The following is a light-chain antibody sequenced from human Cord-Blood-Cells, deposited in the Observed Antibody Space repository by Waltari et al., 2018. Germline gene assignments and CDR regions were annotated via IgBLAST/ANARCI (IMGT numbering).Light chain of an antibody. CDR3: QQYGSSLFT. V-gene: IGKV3-20*01. CDR2: CAS. CDR1: QSVSSSY. Sequence: EIVLTQSPGTLSLSPGERATLSCRASQSVSSSYLAWYQQKPGQAPRLLIYCASSRATGIPDRFSGSGSGTDFTLTISRLEPKDFAVYYCQQYGSSLFTFGPGTKVDIK. J-gene: IGKJ3*01.